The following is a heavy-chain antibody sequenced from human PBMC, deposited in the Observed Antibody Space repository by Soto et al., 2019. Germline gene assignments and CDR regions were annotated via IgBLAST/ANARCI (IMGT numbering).Heavy chain of an antibody. J-gene: IGHJ6*02. CDR2: IWYDGSNK. Sequence: SLRLSCAASGFTFSSYGMHWVRQAPGKGLEGLAVIWYDGSNKYYADSVEGRFTISRDNSKNTLYLQMNSLRAEDTAVYYCARAGEKDCSGGSCYSVAYGMDVWGQGTTVTVSS. CDR3: ARAGEKDCSGGSCYSVAYGMDV. D-gene: IGHD2-15*01. CDR1: GFTFSSYG. V-gene: IGHV3-33*01.